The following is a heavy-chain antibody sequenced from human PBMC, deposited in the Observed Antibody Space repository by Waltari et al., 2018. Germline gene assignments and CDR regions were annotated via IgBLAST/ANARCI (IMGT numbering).Heavy chain of an antibody. Sequence: QLQESGSRLVTPSQTLSLTCTVSGASISSGGYSWSWIRQPGGKDLEWIGYIYHTGRVQYNPSLKSRVTMSVDWSKNQVSLTLNSVTVADSAVYFCARGKGQLDAFDIWGPGTTVSVS. CDR2: IYHTGRV. J-gene: IGHJ3*02. V-gene: IGHV4-30-2*01. D-gene: IGHD1-1*01. CDR3: ARGKGQLDAFDI. CDR1: GASISSGGYS.